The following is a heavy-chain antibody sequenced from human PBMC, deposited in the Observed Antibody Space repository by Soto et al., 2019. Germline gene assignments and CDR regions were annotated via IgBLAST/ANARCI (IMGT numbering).Heavy chain of an antibody. V-gene: IGHV3-30*14. CDR1: GFTVSSYA. J-gene: IGHJ4*02. CDR3: ARPHSNGWYGHH. D-gene: IGHD6-19*01. Sequence: QVQLVESGGGVVQPGKSLRLSCVASGFTVSSYAMHWVRQPPGKGLDWVAVISYDGSDKYYADSVKGRFSISRDNSKNTLYLQMNSLRVEDTAVYYCARPHSNGWYGHHWGQGTLVTVSS. CDR2: ISYDGSDK.